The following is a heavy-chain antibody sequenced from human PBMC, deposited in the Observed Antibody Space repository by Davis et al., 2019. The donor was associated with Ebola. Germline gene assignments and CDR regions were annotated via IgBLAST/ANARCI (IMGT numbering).Heavy chain of an antibody. D-gene: IGHD5-18*01. Sequence: PSETLSLTCAVYGGSFSGYYWSWIRQPPGKGLEWIGEINHSGSTNYNPSLKSRVTISVDKSKNQFSLKLSSVTAADTAVYYCARDPRGYSRPEVGAFDIWGQGTMVTVSS. CDR3: ARDPRGYSRPEVGAFDI. V-gene: IGHV4-34*01. J-gene: IGHJ3*02. CDR2: INHSGST. CDR1: GGSFSGYY.